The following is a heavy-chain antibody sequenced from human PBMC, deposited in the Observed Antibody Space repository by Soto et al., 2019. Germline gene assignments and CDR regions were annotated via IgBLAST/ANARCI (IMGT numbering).Heavy chain of an antibody. CDR2: ISGSDGKT. V-gene: IGHV3-23*01. CDR3: ARWSYIEY. CDR1: GFRFGSYA. J-gene: IGHJ4*02. Sequence: GGSLRLSCAASGFRFGSYALSWVRQAPGKGLEWVSTISGSDGKTFYADSVKGRFSISRDTSQNTLYLQMNSLRADDTAIYYCARWSYIEYWGQGTRVTVSS. D-gene: IGHD3-3*01.